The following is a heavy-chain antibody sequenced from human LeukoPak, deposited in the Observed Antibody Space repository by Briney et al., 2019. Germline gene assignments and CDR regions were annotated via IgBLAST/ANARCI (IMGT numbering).Heavy chain of an antibody. CDR3: ARAVPHYDSSGYYPYYYYMDV. V-gene: IGHV1-69*13. J-gene: IGHJ6*03. CDR2: IIPIFGTA. D-gene: IGHD3-22*01. Sequence: SEKVSCKASGYTFTNYGISWVRQAPGQGLEWMGGIIPIFGTANYAQKFQGRVTITADESTSAAYMELSSLRSEDTAVYYCARAVPHYDSSGYYPYYYYMDVWGKGTTVTVSS. CDR1: GYTFTNYG.